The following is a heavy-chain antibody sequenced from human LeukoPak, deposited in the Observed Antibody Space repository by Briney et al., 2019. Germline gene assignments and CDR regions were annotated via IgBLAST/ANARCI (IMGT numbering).Heavy chain of an antibody. Sequence: GASVKVSCKASGYTFTSYGISWVRQAPGQGLEWMGGIIPIFGTANYAQKFQGRVTITADESTRTAYMELSSLRSEDTAVYYCASPAVAGTPDAFDIWGQGTMVTVSS. V-gene: IGHV1-69*13. CDR2: IIPIFGTA. D-gene: IGHD6-19*01. CDR3: ASPAVAGTPDAFDI. CDR1: GYTFTSYG. J-gene: IGHJ3*02.